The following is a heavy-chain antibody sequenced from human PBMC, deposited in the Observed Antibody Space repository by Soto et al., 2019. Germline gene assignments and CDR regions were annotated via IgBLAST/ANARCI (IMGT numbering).Heavy chain of an antibody. Sequence: GASVKVSCKASGYTFTSYGIHWVRQAHGQRLEWMGWINAANGDTKYSPKFQGRVTITRDTSASTAYMELSSLRSEDTAVYYCVRRHVSATGIDWFDPWGQGTLVTVSS. CDR3: VRRHVSATGIDWFDP. J-gene: IGHJ5*02. CDR2: INAANGDT. V-gene: IGHV1-3*01. D-gene: IGHD6-13*01. CDR1: GYTFTSYG.